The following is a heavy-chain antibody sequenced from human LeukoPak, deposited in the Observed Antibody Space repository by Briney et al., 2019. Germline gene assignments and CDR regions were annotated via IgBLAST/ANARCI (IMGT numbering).Heavy chain of an antibody. CDR3: AAVYASGGWHDF. CDR1: GDSVCINSVA. V-gene: IGHV6-1*01. Sequence: SQTLSLTCVISGDSVCINSVAWNWIRQSPSRGLDWLGRAFYRSKWHIEYAVSVRSRATNNPDTSKNHFSLHLKSVTPDDSAVYNCAAVYASGGWHDFWGQGTQATVSS. D-gene: IGHD6-25*01. CDR2: AFYRSKWHI. J-gene: IGHJ4*02.